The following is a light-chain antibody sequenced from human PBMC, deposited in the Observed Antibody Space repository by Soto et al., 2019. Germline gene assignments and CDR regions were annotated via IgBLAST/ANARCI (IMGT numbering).Light chain of an antibody. CDR2: GAS. CDR3: QQYNDWPWT. Sequence: EIVMTQSPATLSVSPGERATLSCWASQSVSSNLAWYQQKPGQAPRLLIYGASTRATAIPAWFSGSGSGTEFTLTISSLQSEDFAVYCCQQYNDWPWTFGQGTKVEIK. V-gene: IGKV3-15*01. CDR1: QSVSSN. J-gene: IGKJ1*01.